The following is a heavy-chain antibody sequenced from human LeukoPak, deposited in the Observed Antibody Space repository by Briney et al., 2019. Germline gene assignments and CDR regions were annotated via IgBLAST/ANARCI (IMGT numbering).Heavy chain of an antibody. J-gene: IGHJ3*02. CDR2: INPNSGGT. D-gene: IGHD6-19*01. Sequence: ASVKVSCKASGYTFTGYYMHWVRQAPGQGLEWMGWINPNSGGTNYAQKFQGRVTMTRDTSISTAYMELSRLRSDDTAVYYCARELKIGIAVAGARGALDIWGQGTMVTVSS. CDR3: ARELKIGIAVAGARGALDI. CDR1: GYTFTGYY. V-gene: IGHV1-2*02.